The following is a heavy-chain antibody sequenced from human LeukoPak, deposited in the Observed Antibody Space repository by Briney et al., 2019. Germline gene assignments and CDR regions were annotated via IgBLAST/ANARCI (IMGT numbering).Heavy chain of an antibody. CDR2: ISYDGSNK. Sequence: GGSLRLSCVASGFTFSSYGIHWVRQAPGKGLEWVAVISYDGSNKYYADSVKGRFTISRDNFKNTLYLQMNSLRAEDTAVYYCAKGLGSGPIDYWGQGTLVTVSS. V-gene: IGHV3-30*18. CDR3: AKGLGSGPIDY. D-gene: IGHD6-19*01. CDR1: GFTFSSYG. J-gene: IGHJ4*02.